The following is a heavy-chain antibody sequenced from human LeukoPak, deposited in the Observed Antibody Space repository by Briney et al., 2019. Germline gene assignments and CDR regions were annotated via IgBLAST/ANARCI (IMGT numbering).Heavy chain of an antibody. CDR3: ARGYYDSSGYYWGNYYYYYYMDV. D-gene: IGHD3-22*01. J-gene: IGHJ6*03. V-gene: IGHV4-4*02. Sequence: PSGTLSLTCAVSGGSISSSNWWSWVRQPPGKGLEWIGEIYHSGSTNYNPSLKSRVTISVDKSKNQFSLKLSSVTAADTAVYYCARGYYDSSGYYWGNYYYYYYMDVWGKGTTVTVSS. CDR1: GGSISSSNW. CDR2: IYHSGST.